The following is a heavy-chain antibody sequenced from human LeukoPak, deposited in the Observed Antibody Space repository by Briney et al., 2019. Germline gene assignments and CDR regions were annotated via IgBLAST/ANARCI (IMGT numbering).Heavy chain of an antibody. Sequence: GGSLRLSCAASGFSFSSSPMSWVRQAPGKGLEWVSGISSSGGDTPYADSVKGRFTISRDDSKNTPYLQMNSLRAEDTAVYYCAKKNSGLHPFDFWGQGTLVIVSS. CDR1: GFSFSSSP. CDR3: AKKNSGLHPFDF. J-gene: IGHJ4*02. D-gene: IGHD4-23*01. V-gene: IGHV3-23*01. CDR2: ISSSGGDT.